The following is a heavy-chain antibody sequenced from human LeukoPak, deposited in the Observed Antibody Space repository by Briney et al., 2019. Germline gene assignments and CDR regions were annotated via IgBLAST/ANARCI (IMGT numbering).Heavy chain of an antibody. CDR3: ARGEQWLLPGDY. V-gene: IGHV1-2*02. Sequence: ASVNVSCQASAYSFPVYFMHWVRPAPGQGREWMVGIHANSGGTNYAQKFQGRVTMTRDTSISTAYMEVTSLRSDETAVYYCARGEQWLLPGDYWGQGTLVTVSS. CDR1: AYSFPVYF. J-gene: IGHJ4*02. CDR2: IHANSGGT. D-gene: IGHD6-19*01.